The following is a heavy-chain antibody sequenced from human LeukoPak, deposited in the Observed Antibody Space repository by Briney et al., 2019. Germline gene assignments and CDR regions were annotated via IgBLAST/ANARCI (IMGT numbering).Heavy chain of an antibody. CDR3: ARAGSSWYNHPFDF. J-gene: IGHJ4*02. Sequence: PSETLSLTCAVSGSSINSGYYWGWIRQPPGKGLEWIGSIYHSGSTYYSPSLKSRVTISVDTSKNQFSLKLSSVTAADTAVYYCARAGSSWYNHPFDFWGQGTLVTVSS. D-gene: IGHD6-13*01. CDR2: IYHSGST. V-gene: IGHV4-38-2*01. CDR1: GSSINSGYY.